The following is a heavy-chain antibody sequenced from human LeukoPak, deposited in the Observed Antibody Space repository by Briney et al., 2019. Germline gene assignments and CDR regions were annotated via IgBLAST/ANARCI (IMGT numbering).Heavy chain of an antibody. CDR2: INHSGST. D-gene: IGHD5-18*01. V-gene: IGHV4-34*01. J-gene: IGHJ4*02. CDR1: GGSFSGYY. CDR3: ARGRIARLPYFDY. Sequence: TLSLTCAVYGGSFSGYYWSWIRQPPGKGLEWIGEINHSGSTNYNPSLKSRVTISVDTSKNQFSLKLSSVTAADTAVYYCARGRIARLPYFDYWGQGTLVTVSS.